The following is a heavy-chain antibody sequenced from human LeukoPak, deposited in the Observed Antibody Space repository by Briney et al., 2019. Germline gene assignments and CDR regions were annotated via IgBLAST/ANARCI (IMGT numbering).Heavy chain of an antibody. V-gene: IGHV3-15*01. D-gene: IGHD3-16*01. J-gene: IGHJ4*02. CDR3: STGGYYLDY. CDR2: IKSKVDGGTT. CDR1: GFTFSNAW. Sequence: GGALRLSCAGSGFTFSNAWMNWVRQAPAKGLEWVGRIKSKVDGGTTDYAAPGKGRFIVSRDDSRNTVYLQMNSLKTEDTAVYYCSTGGYYLDYWGQGTLVTVSS.